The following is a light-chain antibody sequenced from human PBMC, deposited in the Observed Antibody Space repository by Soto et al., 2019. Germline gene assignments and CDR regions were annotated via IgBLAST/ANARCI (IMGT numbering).Light chain of an antibody. J-gene: IGKJ5*01. Sequence: DIQMTQSPSNLSASVGDRVSITCRASQAIRNDLNWYQQKPGKAPKLLIYAASSLQSGVPSRFSGSGSGTDFTLTISSLEPEDFAVYYCQQRSKWPPEVTFGQGTRLEIK. CDR3: QQRSKWPPEVT. V-gene: IGKV1-17*01. CDR1: QAIRND. CDR2: AAS.